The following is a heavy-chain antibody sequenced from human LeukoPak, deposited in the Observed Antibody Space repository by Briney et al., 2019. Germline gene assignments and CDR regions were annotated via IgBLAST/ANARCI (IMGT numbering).Heavy chain of an antibody. V-gene: IGHV3-53*01. CDR2: IYTGGDT. CDR1: GFTFTSYA. D-gene: IGHD2-2*01. J-gene: IGHJ3*02. CDR3: ARASNLDAFDI. Sequence: PGGSLRLSCAASGFTFTSYAMSWVRQAPGKGLEWVLIIYTGGDTYYADSVKGRFTISRDISKNTLYLQMNSLRAEDTAVYYCARASNLDAFDIWGQGTMVTVSS.